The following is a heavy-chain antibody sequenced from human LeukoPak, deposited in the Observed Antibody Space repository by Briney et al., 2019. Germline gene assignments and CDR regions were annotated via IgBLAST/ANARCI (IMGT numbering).Heavy chain of an antibody. J-gene: IGHJ4*02. Sequence: PSETLSLTCTVTGGSISSYYWSWLRQPAGKGLEWIGRIYSSGSTNYNPSLKSRVTMSVDTPKNQFSLKLSFVTAADTAVYYCVRGVYYDLLTGYYPGGFDYWGQGSLVTVSS. CDR1: GGSISSYY. D-gene: IGHD3-9*01. CDR2: IYSSGST. V-gene: IGHV4-4*07. CDR3: VRGVYYDLLTGYYPGGFDY.